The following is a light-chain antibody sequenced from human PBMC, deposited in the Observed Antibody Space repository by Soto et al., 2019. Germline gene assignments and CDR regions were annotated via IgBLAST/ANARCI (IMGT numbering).Light chain of an antibody. Sequence: QSALTQPASVSGSPGQSITISCTGTSSDVGGYHYVSWYQHHPGKAPKLMIYEVSNRPSGVSNRFAGSKSGNTASLTISGLQAEDEADHYCSSYTGSSTPVFGGGTTLTL. J-gene: IGLJ3*02. V-gene: IGLV2-14*01. CDR1: SSDVGGYHY. CDR3: SSYTGSSTPV. CDR2: EVS.